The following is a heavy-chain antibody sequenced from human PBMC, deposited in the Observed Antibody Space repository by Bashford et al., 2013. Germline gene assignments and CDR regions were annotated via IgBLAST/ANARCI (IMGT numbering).Heavy chain of an antibody. D-gene: IGHD6-13*01. CDR3: ARDSMISASGNSYYYGMDV. CDR1: GYKFSSYG. J-gene: IGHJ6*02. V-gene: IGHV1-18*01. Sequence: ASVKVSCKASGYKFSSYGISWVRQAPGQGLEWMGWISAYNGDTNYAHKFQGRVTLTTDTSTSTAHMELRSLRSDDTAIYYCARDSMISASGNSYYYGMDVWGQGTTVTVSS. CDR2: ISAYNGDT.